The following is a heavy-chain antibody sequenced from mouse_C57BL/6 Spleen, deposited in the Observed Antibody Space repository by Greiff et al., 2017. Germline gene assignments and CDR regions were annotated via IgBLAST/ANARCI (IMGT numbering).Heavy chain of an antibody. D-gene: IGHD1-1*01. CDR2: ISNLAYSI. V-gene: IGHV5-15*01. CDR3: ARQDYGSSFFAY. Sequence: EVQLVESGGGLVQPGGSLKLSCAASGFTFSDYGMAWVRQAPRKGPEWVAFISNLAYSIYYADTVTGRFTISRENAKNTLYLEMSSLRSEDTAMYYCARQDYGSSFFAYWGQGTLVTVSA. J-gene: IGHJ3*01. CDR1: GFTFSDYG.